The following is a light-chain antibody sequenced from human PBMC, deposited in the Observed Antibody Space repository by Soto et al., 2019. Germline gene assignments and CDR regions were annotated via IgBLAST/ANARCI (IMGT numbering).Light chain of an antibody. CDR3: QQYGSSRWT. V-gene: IGKV3-20*01. CDR2: GAS. J-gene: IGKJ1*01. CDR1: QSVSSIY. Sequence: EIVLTQSPGTLSLSPGERATLSCRASQSVSSIYLAWYQQKPGQAPRLLIYGASSRATGIPDRFSGSGSGTDFPLTISRWEPEDFAVYYCQQYGSSRWTFGQGTKV.